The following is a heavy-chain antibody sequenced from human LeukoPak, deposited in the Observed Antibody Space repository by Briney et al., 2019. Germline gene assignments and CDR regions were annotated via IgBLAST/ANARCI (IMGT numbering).Heavy chain of an antibody. V-gene: IGHV1-2*02. D-gene: IGHD6-13*01. Sequence: GASVKVSCKSSGYTFTGYYIHWVRQAPGQGLEWMGWINPNSGGTNYAQKFQGRVTLTRDTSIRTAYMELSRLRSDDTAVYYCTRDTSSWYNELGAFDIWGQGTMVTVSS. CDR2: INPNSGGT. CDR1: GYTFTGYY. CDR3: TRDTSSWYNELGAFDI. J-gene: IGHJ3*02.